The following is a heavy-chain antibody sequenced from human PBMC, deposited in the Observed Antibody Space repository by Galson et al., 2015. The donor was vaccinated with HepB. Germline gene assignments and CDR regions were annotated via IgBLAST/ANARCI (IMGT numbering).Heavy chain of an antibody. CDR1: GYSFTNYR. CDR3: ARRDSGSYAMDV. CDR2: IYPADSDT. J-gene: IGHJ6*02. V-gene: IGHV5-51*01. D-gene: IGHD1-26*01. Sequence: QSGAEVTKPGQSLKTSCKGSGYSFTNYRIVWVRQMPGKALEWMGIIYPADSDTRYSPSFQGQVTISVDKSISTAYLQWSSLKASDTAMYYCARRDSGSYAMDVWGQGTTVTVSS.